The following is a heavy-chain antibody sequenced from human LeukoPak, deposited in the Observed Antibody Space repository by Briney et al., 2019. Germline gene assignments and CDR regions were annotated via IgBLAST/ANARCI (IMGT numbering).Heavy chain of an antibody. J-gene: IGHJ4*02. Sequence: GGSLRLSCAASGFTFSSYWMHWVRKAPGKGLVWVSRINSDGSSTSYADSVKGRFTISRDNAKNTLYLQINSLRAEDTAVYYCARHPGIVGAVLDYWGQGTLVTVSP. CDR2: INSDGSST. CDR1: GFTFSSYW. V-gene: IGHV3-74*01. CDR3: ARHPGIVGAVLDY. D-gene: IGHD1-26*01.